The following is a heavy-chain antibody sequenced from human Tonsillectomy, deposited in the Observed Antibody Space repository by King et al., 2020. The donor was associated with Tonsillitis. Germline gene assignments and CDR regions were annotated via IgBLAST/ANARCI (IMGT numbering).Heavy chain of an antibody. CDR3: ARDTGGWRSFDY. Sequence: QLVQSGAEVKRPGASVKVSCQASGYSFSGYSIHWVRQAPGQGLDWMGRINPDSGAADYALRFEDRVAMTADTSSRTAYLELSRLRSDDTATYFCARDTGGWRSFDYWGQGTLVTVSS. V-gene: IGHV1-2*06. CDR1: GYSFSGYS. J-gene: IGHJ4*02. CDR2: INPDSGAA. D-gene: IGHD2-8*02.